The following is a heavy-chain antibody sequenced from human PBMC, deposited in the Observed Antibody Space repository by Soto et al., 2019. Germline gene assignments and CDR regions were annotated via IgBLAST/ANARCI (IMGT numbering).Heavy chain of an antibody. Sequence: PSETLSLTCTVSGGSLSSYYWRWIRQPPGKGLEWIGYIYYTGTTDYNPSLKSRVTISVDRSKNQFSLKVSSVTAADTAVYYCAREQWELPGFGWFHPWGQGILVTVSS. CDR2: IYYTGTT. D-gene: IGHD1-26*01. CDR1: GGSLSSYY. CDR3: AREQWELPGFGWFHP. V-gene: IGHV4-59*01. J-gene: IGHJ5*02.